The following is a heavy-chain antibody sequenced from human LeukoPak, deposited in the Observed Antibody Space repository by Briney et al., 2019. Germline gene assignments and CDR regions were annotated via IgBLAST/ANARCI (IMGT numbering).Heavy chain of an antibody. CDR1: GFTFSSDW. Sequence: GGSLRLSCTASGFTFSSDWMNWVRQAPGKGLEWVANINQDGSVTNYVDSVKGRFTISRDNAKNSLYLQMNSLRAEDTAVYYCAELGITMIGGVWGKGTTVTISS. J-gene: IGHJ6*04. CDR2: INQDGSVT. V-gene: IGHV3-7*01. D-gene: IGHD3-10*02. CDR3: AELGITMIGGV.